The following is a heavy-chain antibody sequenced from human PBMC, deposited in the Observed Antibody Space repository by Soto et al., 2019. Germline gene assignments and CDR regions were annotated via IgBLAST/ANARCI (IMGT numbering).Heavy chain of an antibody. CDR2: ISYDGSNK. J-gene: IGHJ5*02. CDR3: AKARSSSWYGNWFDP. Sequence: GGSLRLSCAASGFTFSSYGMHWVRQAPGKGLEWVAVISYDGSNKYYADSVKGRFTISRDNSKNTLYLQMNSLRAEDTAVYYCAKARSSSWYGNWFDPWVQGTLVTVSS. V-gene: IGHV3-30*18. CDR1: GFTFSSYG. D-gene: IGHD6-13*01.